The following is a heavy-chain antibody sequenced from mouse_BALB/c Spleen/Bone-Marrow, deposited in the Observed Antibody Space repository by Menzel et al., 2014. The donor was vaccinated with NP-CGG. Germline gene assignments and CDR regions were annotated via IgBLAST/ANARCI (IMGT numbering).Heavy chain of an antibody. J-gene: IGHJ3*01. CDR2: IYPSDSYT. V-gene: IGHV1-69*02. CDR1: GYTFTSYW. Sequence: QVQLQQSGAELVRPGASVKLSCKASGYTFTSYWINWVKQRPGQGPEWTGNIYPSDSYTNYNQKFKDKATLTVDKSSSTAYMQLSSPTSEDSAVYYCTRDGSPFAYWGQGTLVTVSA. D-gene: IGHD2-3*01. CDR3: TRDGSPFAY.